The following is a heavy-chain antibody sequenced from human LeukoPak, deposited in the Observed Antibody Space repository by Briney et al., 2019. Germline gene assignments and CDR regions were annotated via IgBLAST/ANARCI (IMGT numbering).Heavy chain of an antibody. CDR3: ARDAVDTANAV. CDR2: INSDGSIT. J-gene: IGHJ6*02. CDR1: GFTFSSYW. D-gene: IGHD5-18*01. V-gene: IGHV3-74*01. Sequence: GGSLRLSCAASGFTFSSYWMHWVRQAPGKGLVWVSRINSDGSITSYADSVKGRFTISRDNAKNTLYLQMNSLRAEDTAVYYCARDAVDTANAVWGQGTTVTVSS.